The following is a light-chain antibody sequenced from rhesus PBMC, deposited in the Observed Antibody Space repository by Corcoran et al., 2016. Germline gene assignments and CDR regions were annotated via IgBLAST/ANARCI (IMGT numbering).Light chain of an antibody. CDR1: QDIASY. J-gene: IGKJ2*01. CDR3: QQYSALPYS. V-gene: IGKV1-32*01. CDR2: YAN. Sequence: DIQMTQSPSSLSASVGDRVTITCRASQDIASYLNWYQQKPGKAPKLLVYYANRLEGGVPSRFSGSEPGQDFTLTISSLLPGDFATYYYQQYSALPYSFGQGTTVEMK.